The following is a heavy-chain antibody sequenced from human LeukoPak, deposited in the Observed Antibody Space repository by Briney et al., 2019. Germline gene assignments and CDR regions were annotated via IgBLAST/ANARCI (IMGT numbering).Heavy chain of an antibody. CDR1: GYTFTGYY. J-gene: IGHJ4*02. V-gene: IGHV1-2*02. CDR2: INSYSGET. D-gene: IGHD3-10*01. Sequence: GASVKVSCKASGYTFTGYYMHWVRQAPGQGLEWMGWINSYSGETNYAQKFQGRVTMARDTSISTAYVELSRLTSDDTAVYYCSRGIIGGHGFDYWGQGTLVTVSS. CDR3: SRGIIGGHGFDY.